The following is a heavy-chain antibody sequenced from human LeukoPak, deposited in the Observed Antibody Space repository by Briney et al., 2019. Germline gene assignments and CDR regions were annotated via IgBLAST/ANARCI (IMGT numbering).Heavy chain of an antibody. D-gene: IGHD3-10*01. V-gene: IGHV4-61*02. J-gene: IGHJ4*02. CDR1: GGSISSGSYY. CDR2: IYTSGST. CDR3: ARDRFGELLVDY. Sequence: SETLSLTCTVSGGSISSGSYYWSWIRQPAGKGLEWIGRIYTSGSTNYNPSLKSRVTISVDTSKNQFSLKLSSVTAADTAVYYCARDRFGELLVDYWGQGTLVTVPS.